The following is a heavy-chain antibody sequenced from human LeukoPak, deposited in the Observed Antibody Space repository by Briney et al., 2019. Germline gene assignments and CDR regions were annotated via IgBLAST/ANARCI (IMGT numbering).Heavy chain of an antibody. CDR2: INRSGST. V-gene: IGHV4-34*01. CDR3: ARGRLIVVVPAAIHAFDI. Sequence: SETLSLTCAVYGGSFSGYYWSWIRQPPGKGLEWIGEINRSGSTNYNPSLKSRVTISVDTSKNQFSLKLSSVTAADTAVYYCARGRLIVVVPAAIHAFDIWGQGTMVTVSS. CDR1: GGSFSGYY. J-gene: IGHJ3*02. D-gene: IGHD2-2*01.